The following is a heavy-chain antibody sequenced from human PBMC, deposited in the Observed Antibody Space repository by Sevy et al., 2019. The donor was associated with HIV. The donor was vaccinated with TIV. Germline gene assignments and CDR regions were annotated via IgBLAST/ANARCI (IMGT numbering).Heavy chain of an antibody. J-gene: IGHJ4*02. CDR2: IIPIFGTA. D-gene: IGHD1-20*01. V-gene: IGHV1-69*13. Sequence: ASVKVSCKASGGTFSSYAISWVRQAPGQGLEWMGGIIPIFGTANYAQKFQGRVTFTADESTSTAYMELSSLRSEDTAVYYCARSPITGTTWAFDYWGQGTLVTVSS. CDR1: GGTFSSYA. CDR3: ARSPITGTTWAFDY.